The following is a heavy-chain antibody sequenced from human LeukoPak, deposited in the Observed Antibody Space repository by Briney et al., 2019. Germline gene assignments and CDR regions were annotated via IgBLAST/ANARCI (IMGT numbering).Heavy chain of an antibody. CDR1: GFTFSSYS. CDR3: ARDARRDGYSYYFDY. Sequence: GVSLRLSCAASGFTFSSYSMNWVRQAPGKGLEWVSSISSSSSYIYYADSVKGRFTISRDNAKNSLYLQMNSLRAEDTAVYYCARDARRDGYSYYFDYWGQGTLVTVSS. CDR2: ISSSSSYI. J-gene: IGHJ4*02. V-gene: IGHV3-21*01. D-gene: IGHD5-24*01.